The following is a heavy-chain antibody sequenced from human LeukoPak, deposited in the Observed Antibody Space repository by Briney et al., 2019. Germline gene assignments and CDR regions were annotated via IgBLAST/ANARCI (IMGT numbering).Heavy chain of an antibody. CDR3: ARVDIVVVPAATFDY. D-gene: IGHD2-2*03. Sequence: ASVKVSCKASGYTFTSYGISWVRQAPGQGLEWMGWISAYNGNTNYAQKLQGRVTMTTDTSTSTAYMELRSLRSDDTAVYYCARVDIVVVPAATFDYWGQGTLVTVSS. V-gene: IGHV1-18*01. CDR2: ISAYNGNT. CDR1: GYTFTSYG. J-gene: IGHJ4*02.